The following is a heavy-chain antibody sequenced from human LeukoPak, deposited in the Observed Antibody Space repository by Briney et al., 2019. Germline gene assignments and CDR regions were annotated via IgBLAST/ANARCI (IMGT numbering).Heavy chain of an antibody. D-gene: IGHD6-19*01. Sequence: PSGTLSVTCAVSGGSISSSNWWSWIRQPPGKGLEWIGYIYYSGSTNYNPSLKSRVTISVDTSKNQFSLKLSSVTAADTAVYYCARDSSGWNYFDYWGQGTLVTVSS. V-gene: IGHV4-4*02. J-gene: IGHJ4*02. CDR1: GGSISSSNW. CDR3: ARDSSGWNYFDY. CDR2: IYYSGST.